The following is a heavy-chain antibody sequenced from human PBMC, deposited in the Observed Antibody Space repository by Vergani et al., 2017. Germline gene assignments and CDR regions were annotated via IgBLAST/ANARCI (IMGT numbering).Heavy chain of an antibody. CDR2: IIPILGIA. CDR3: ARDSPAWSGYYTGGYYYMDV. CDR1: GYTFTSYG. Sequence: QVQLVQSGAEVKKPGASVKVSCKASGYTFTSYGISWVRQAPGQGLEWMGRIIPILGIANYAQKFQGRVTITADKSTSTAYMELSSLRSEDTAVYYCARDSPAWSGYYTGGYYYMDVWGKGTTVTVSS. V-gene: IGHV1-69*09. J-gene: IGHJ6*03. D-gene: IGHD3-3*01.